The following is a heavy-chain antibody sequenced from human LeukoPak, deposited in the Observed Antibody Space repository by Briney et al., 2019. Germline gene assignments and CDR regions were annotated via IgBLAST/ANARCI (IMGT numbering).Heavy chain of an antibody. D-gene: IGHD5-12*01. CDR2: ITTISHYI. V-gene: IGHV3-21*01. CDR3: VRDGGVSGYDLLDY. CDR1: GFTLSDYH. Sequence: GGSLRLSCAASGFTLSDYHMNWVRQAPGKGLEWLSSITTISHYIYYAGAVRGRFTISRDNAKNSLSLQMNSLRAEDTAVYYCVRDGGVSGYDLLDYWGQGTLVTVSS. J-gene: IGHJ4*02.